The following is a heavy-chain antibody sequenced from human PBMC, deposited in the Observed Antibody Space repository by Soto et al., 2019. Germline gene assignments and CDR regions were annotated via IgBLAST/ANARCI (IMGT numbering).Heavy chain of an antibody. CDR1: GFTFSSYA. CDR2: ISGSGGST. CDR3: AKDLDSSGSGDY. D-gene: IGHD3-22*01. Sequence: EVQLLESGGGLVQPGGSLRLSCAASGFTFSSYAMSWVRQAPGKGLEWVSAISGSGGSTYYADSVKGRFTISRHNSKKTLYLQMNSLRAEDTAVYYCAKDLDSSGSGDYWGQGTLVTVSS. J-gene: IGHJ4*02. V-gene: IGHV3-23*01.